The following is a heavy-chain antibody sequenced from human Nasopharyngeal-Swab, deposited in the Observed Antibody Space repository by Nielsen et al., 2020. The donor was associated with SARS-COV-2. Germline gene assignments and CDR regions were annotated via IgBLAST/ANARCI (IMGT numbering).Heavy chain of an antibody. CDR3: AKEGGGGNYLYYYYYGMDV. V-gene: IGHV3-23*01. D-gene: IGHD1-26*01. CDR2: ISGSGGST. Sequence: VRQMPGKGLEWVSAISGSGGSTYYADSVKGRFTISRDNSKNTLYLQMNSLRAEDTAVYYCAKEGGGGNYLYYYYYGMDVWGQGTTVTVSS. J-gene: IGHJ6*02.